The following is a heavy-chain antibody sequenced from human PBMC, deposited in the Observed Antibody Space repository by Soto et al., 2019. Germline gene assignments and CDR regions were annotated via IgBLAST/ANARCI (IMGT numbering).Heavy chain of an antibody. V-gene: IGHV4-4*02. CDR1: GGSISSSNW. CDR3: ASSECSGGSCYWENYYYGMDV. J-gene: IGHJ6*02. D-gene: IGHD2-15*01. Sequence: SETLSLTCAVSGGSISSSNWWSWVRQPPGKGLECIGEIYHSGSTNYNPSLKSRVTMSVDTSKNQFSLKLSSVTAADTAVYYCASSECSGGSCYWENYYYGMDVWGQGTTVTVSS. CDR2: IYHSGST.